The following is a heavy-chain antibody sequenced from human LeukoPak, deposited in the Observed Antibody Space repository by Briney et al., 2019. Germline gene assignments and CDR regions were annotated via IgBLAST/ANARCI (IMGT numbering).Heavy chain of an antibody. J-gene: IGHJ4*02. CDR2: INGSGGST. D-gene: IGHD3-16*01. CDR3: AKARIMITFGGGSFDY. V-gene: IGHV3-23*01. Sequence: PGGTLRLSCAASGFTFNNYDMNWVRQAPGKGLEWVSAINGSGGSTYYADSVKGRFTISRDNSKNTLYLQMNGLRAEDTALYYCAKARIMITFGGGSFDYWGQGTLVTVSS. CDR1: GFTFNNYD.